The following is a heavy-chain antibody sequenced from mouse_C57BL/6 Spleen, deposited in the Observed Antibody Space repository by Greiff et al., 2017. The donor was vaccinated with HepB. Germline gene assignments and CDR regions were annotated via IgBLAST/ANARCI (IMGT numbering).Heavy chain of an antibody. D-gene: IGHD2-4*01. V-gene: IGHV1-52*01. Sequence: QVQLQQPGAELVRPGSSVKLSCKASGYTFTSYWMHWVKQRPIQGLEWIGNIDPSDSETHYNQKFKDKATLTVDKSSSTAYMQLSSLTSEDSAVYYCASGARISDYGEFAYWGQGTLVTVSA. J-gene: IGHJ3*01. CDR2: IDPSDSET. CDR1: GYTFTSYW. CDR3: ASGARISDYGEFAY.